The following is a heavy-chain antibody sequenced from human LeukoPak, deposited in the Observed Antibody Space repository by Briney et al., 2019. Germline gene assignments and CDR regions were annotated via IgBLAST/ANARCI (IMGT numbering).Heavy chain of an antibody. Sequence: ASVKVSFKASGYTFPSYYMHWVRPAPGQGLGWMGIINPSGGSTSYAQKFQGRVTMTRDTSTSTVYMELSSLRSEDTAVYYCARGGVAVARYYYYGMDVWGQGTTVTVSS. V-gene: IGHV1-46*01. J-gene: IGHJ6*02. CDR2: INPSGGST. D-gene: IGHD6-19*01. CDR3: ARGGVAVARYYYYGMDV. CDR1: GYTFPSYY.